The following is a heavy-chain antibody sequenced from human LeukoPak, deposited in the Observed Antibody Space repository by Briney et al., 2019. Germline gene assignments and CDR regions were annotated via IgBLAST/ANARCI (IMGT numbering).Heavy chain of an antibody. CDR3: ARVSSSRWYSYYYYMDV. V-gene: IGHV4-34*01. Sequence: PSGTLSLTCAVYGVSFSGYYWSWIRQPPGTGLEWSGGINHSGSTNYNPSLKSRVTISVDTSQNQCSLKLSSVTAADTAVYYCARVSSSRWYSYYYYMDVWGKGTTVTVSS. CDR1: GVSFSGYY. J-gene: IGHJ6*03. D-gene: IGHD6-19*01. CDR2: INHSGST.